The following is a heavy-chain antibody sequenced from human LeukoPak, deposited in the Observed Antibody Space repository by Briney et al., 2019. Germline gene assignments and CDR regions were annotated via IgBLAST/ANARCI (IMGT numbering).Heavy chain of an antibody. J-gene: IGHJ6*03. D-gene: IGHD3-10*01. V-gene: IGHV4-34*01. Sequence: ASETLSLTCAVYGGSFSGYYWSWIRQPPGKGLEWTGEINHSGSTNYNPSLKSRVTISVDTSKNQFSLKLSSVTAADTAVYYCARGRQGFIGTFYYYYMDVWGKWTTVTVSS. CDR3: ARGRQGFIGTFYYYYMDV. CDR1: GGSFSGYY. CDR2: INHSGST.